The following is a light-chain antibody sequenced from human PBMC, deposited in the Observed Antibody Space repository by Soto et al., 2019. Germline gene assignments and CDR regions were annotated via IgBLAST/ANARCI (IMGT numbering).Light chain of an antibody. Sequence: QSVLTQPASVSGSPEQSITIFCTGTSSDVGGYNFVSWYQQHPGKAPKLMLYNVYDRPSGISHRFSGSRSGNTASLTISGLQAEDEAHYYCNSYTSSSTLVFGEGTKLTVL. V-gene: IGLV2-14*03. CDR1: SSDVGGYNF. CDR2: NVY. J-gene: IGLJ2*01. CDR3: NSYTSSSTLV.